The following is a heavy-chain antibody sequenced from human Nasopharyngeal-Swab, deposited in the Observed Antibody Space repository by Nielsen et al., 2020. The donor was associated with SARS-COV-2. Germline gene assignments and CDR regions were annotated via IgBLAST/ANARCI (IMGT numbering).Heavy chain of an antibody. J-gene: IGHJ4*02. Sequence: GGSLRLSCAGSGYIFGSFWMNWVCKTPGKGLEWVANINEDGSEKYYVDSVKGRFTVSRDNAKNSLFLQMDSLRVEDTAVYYCRVTGPFTGYFDYWGQGTLVTVSS. CDR2: INEDGSEK. CDR3: RVTGPFTGYFDY. D-gene: IGHD2-21*02. CDR1: GYIFGSFW. V-gene: IGHV3-7*01.